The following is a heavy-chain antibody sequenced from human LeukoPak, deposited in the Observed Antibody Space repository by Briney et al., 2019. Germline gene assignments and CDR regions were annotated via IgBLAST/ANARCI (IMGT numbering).Heavy chain of an antibody. D-gene: IGHD1-26*01. CDR1: GDSISSRSYY. J-gene: IGHJ4*02. CDR2: INYSGST. V-gene: IGHV4-39*07. CDR3: ARLGGSYSYFDY. Sequence: PSETLSLTCTVAGDSISSRSYYWVWIRQSPGKGLEWIGTINYSGSTYYSPSLISRVTMSVDPSKNQFSLNLSSVTAADTAVYNCARLGGSYSYFDYWGQGTLVTVSS.